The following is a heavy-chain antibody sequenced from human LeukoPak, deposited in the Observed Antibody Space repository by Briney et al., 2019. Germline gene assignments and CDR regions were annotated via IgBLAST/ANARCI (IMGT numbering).Heavy chain of an antibody. D-gene: IGHD1-1*01. CDR2: ISSGSSYI. CDR1: RFTFNIYS. CDR3: ARWLGLRTGNWYFDL. V-gene: IGHV3-21*01. J-gene: IGHJ2*01. Sequence: PGGSLRLSCAASRFTFNIYSMNWVRQAPGKGPEWVSSISSGSSYIYYADSVKGRFTISRDNAKNSLYLQMNSLRAEDTAVYYCARWLGLRTGNWYFDLWGRGTLVTVSS.